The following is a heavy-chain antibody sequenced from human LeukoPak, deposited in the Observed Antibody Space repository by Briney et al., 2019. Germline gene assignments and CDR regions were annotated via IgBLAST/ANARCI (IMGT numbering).Heavy chain of an antibody. CDR3: ARAPPTSIAARRGRGTDYYYMDV. CDR1: GGTFSSYA. CDR2: IIPIFGTA. Sequence: SVKVSCKASGGTFSSYAISWVRQAPGQGLEWMGGIIPIFGTANYAQKFQGRVTITADESTSTAYMELSSLRSEDTAVYYCARAPPTSIAARRGRGTDYYYMDVWGKGTTVTVSS. V-gene: IGHV1-69*01. D-gene: IGHD6-6*01. J-gene: IGHJ6*03.